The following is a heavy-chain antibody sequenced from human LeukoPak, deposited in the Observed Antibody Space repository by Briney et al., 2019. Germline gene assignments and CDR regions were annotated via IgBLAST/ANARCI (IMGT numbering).Heavy chain of an antibody. Sequence: GESLKISCKGSGYRFTSYWIGWVRPMPGKGLEWMGIIYPGDSDTKYSPSFQGQVTISADKSISTAYLQWSSLKASDTAMYYCARGNYYGSGSHRNPAVGWGQGTLVTVSS. CDR1: GYRFTSYW. CDR2: IYPGDSDT. V-gene: IGHV5-51*01. CDR3: ARGNYYGSGSHRNPAVG. D-gene: IGHD3-10*01. J-gene: IGHJ4*02.